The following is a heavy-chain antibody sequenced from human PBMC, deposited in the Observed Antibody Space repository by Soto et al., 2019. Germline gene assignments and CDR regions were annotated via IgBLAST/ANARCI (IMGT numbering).Heavy chain of an antibody. Sequence: GASVKVSCKASGGTFSSYAISWVRQAPGQGLEWMGGIIPIFGTANYAQKFQGRVTITADESTSTAYMELSSLRSEDTAVYYCARDAPARPGWFDPWGQGTLVTVSS. V-gene: IGHV1-69*13. CDR2: IIPIFGTA. CDR1: GGTFSSYA. J-gene: IGHJ5*02. D-gene: IGHD6-6*01. CDR3: ARDAPARPGWFDP.